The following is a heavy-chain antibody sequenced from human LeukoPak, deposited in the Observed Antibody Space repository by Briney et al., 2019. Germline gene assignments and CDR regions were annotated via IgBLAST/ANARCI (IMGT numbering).Heavy chain of an antibody. Sequence: GGSLRLSCAASGFTFSSYAMHWVRQAPGKGLEWVAVISYDGSNKYYADSVKGRFTISRDNSKNTLYLQMNSLRAEDTAVYYCARPAQDSFGPYSDYVCFDLWGRGTLVTVSS. D-gene: IGHD4-11*01. CDR2: ISYDGSNK. CDR1: GFTFSSYA. CDR3: ARPAQDSFGPYSDYVCFDL. J-gene: IGHJ2*01. V-gene: IGHV3-30-3*01.